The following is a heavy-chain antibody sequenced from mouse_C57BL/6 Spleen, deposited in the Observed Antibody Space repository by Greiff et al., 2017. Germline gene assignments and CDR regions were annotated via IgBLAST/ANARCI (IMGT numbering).Heavy chain of an antibody. CDR2: IYPGDGDT. CDR1: GYAFSSSW. V-gene: IGHV1-82*01. Sequence: VQLQQSGPELVKPGASVKISCKASGYAFSSSWMNWVKQRPGKGLEWIGRIYPGDGDTNYNGKFKGKATLTADKSSSTAYMQLSSLTSEDSAVYFCAREDDYDVAYWGQGTLVTVSA. J-gene: IGHJ3*01. CDR3: AREDDYDVAY. D-gene: IGHD2-4*01.